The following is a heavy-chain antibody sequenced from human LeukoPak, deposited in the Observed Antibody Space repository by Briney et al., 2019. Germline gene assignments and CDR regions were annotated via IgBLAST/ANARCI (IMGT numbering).Heavy chain of an antibody. J-gene: IGHJ4*02. Sequence: GGSLRLSCAASEFTFSSYAMSWVRQAPGKGLEWVSAISGSGGSTYYADSVKGRFTISRDNSKNTLYLQMNSLRAEDTAVYYCANLKGSGMFSDYWGQGTLVTVSS. D-gene: IGHD3-10*01. CDR3: ANLKGSGMFSDY. CDR2: ISGSGGST. V-gene: IGHV3-23*01. CDR1: EFTFSSYA.